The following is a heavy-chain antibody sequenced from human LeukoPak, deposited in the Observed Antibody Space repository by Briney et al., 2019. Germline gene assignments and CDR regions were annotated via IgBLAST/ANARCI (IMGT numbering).Heavy chain of an antibody. D-gene: IGHD6-6*01. V-gene: IGHV4-59*08. CDR2: IYYSGST. CDR3: ARNQGIAARPPYYYYYGMDV. J-gene: IGHJ6*02. CDR1: GGSISSYY. Sequence: SETLSLTCTVSGGSISSYYWSWIRQPPGRGLEWIGYIYYSGSTNYNPSLKSRVTISVDTSKNQFSLKLSSVTAAGTAVYYCARNQGIAARPPYYYYYGMDVWGQGTTVTVSS.